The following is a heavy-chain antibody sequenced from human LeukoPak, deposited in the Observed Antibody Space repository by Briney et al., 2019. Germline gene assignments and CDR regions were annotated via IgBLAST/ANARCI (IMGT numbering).Heavy chain of an antibody. CDR1: GRSFSGYY. CDR2: NNHSGST. CDR3: ARGCSSTSCYDDY. D-gene: IGHD2-2*01. V-gene: IGHV4-34*01. J-gene: IGHJ4*02. Sequence: PSETLSLTCAVYGRSFSGYYWSWIRQPPGKGLEWIGENNHSGSTNYNPSLKSRVTISVDTSKNQFSLKLSSVTAADTAVYYCARGCSSTSCYDDYWGQGALVTVSS.